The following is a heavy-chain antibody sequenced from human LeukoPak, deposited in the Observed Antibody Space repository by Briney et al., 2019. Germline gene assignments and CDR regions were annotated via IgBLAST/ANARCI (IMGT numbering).Heavy chain of an antibody. J-gene: IGHJ4*02. Sequence: PGGSPRLSCAASGFTFSTFWMTWVRQAPGKGLEWVANIKPDGSETSYVDSVKGRFTISRDNTKNSLFLQMISLRADDTALYYCTRNTVAAAGDDWGQGTLVTVSS. D-gene: IGHD6-13*01. CDR2: IKPDGSET. CDR1: GFTFSTFW. V-gene: IGHV3-7*01. CDR3: TRNTVAAAGDD.